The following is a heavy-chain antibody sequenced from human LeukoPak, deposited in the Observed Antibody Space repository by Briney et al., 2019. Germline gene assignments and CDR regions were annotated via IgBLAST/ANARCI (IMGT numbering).Heavy chain of an antibody. V-gene: IGHV4-30-4*08. CDR2: IYYSGST. Sequence: SQTLSLTCTVSGGSISSGDYYWSWIRQPPGKGLEWIGYIYYSGSTYYNPSLNSRFTISVDTSKIHFSLKLSSVTAADTALYYCASSRRYYYDSSGYYAFDIWGQGTMVTVSS. CDR3: ASSRRYYYDSSGYYAFDI. D-gene: IGHD3-22*01. CDR1: GGSISSGDYY. J-gene: IGHJ3*02.